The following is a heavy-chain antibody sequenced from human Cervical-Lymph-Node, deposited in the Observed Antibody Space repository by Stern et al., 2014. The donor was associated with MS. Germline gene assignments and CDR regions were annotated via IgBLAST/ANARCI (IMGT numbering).Heavy chain of an antibody. D-gene: IGHD1-1*01. CDR3: VKANWKGYRRCFDP. Sequence: EVQLEESGGGLVQPGGSLRLSCAASGFIFSSYDMSWVRPAPGKGLEWVSGISGSGDSTYYADSVKGRFTISRDSSTNTVYLQMHSLRADDTALYYCVKANWKGYRRCFDPWGQGTLVTVSS. V-gene: IGHV3-23*04. CDR2: ISGSGDST. J-gene: IGHJ5*01. CDR1: GFIFSSYD.